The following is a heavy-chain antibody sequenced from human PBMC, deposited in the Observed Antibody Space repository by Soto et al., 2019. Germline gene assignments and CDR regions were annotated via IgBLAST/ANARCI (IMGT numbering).Heavy chain of an antibody. CDR1: GFTFNTYG. CDR3: ARIGPYCGGDCYPDFDF. J-gene: IGHJ4*02. D-gene: IGHD2-21*02. V-gene: IGHV3-23*01. Sequence: PRLSCAAAGFTFNTYGMTWVRQAPGKGLEWVSTVSGSGGGTYYADSVKGRFTISRVNSKNTMYLQMSNLRAEDTAVYFCARIGPYCGGDCYPDFDFWGLGTPVTVSS. CDR2: VSGSGGGT.